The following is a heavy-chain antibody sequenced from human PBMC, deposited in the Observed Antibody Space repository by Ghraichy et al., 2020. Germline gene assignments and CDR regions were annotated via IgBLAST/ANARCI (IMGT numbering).Heavy chain of an antibody. V-gene: IGHV4-59*01. J-gene: IGHJ1*01. Sequence: SETLSLTCTVSGGSISSYYWSWIRQPPGKGLEWIGYIYYSGSTNYNPSLKSRVTISVDTSKNQFSLKLSSVTAADTAVYYCARGRGNFQHWGQGTLVTVSS. CDR2: IYYSGST. D-gene: IGHD6-13*01. CDR3: ARGRGNFQH. CDR1: GGSISSYY.